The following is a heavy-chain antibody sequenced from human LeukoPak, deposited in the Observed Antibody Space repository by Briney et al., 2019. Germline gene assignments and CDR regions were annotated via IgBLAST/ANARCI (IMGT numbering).Heavy chain of an antibody. CDR3: ARGFRGYIAFDI. J-gene: IGHJ3*02. CDR1: GGSFSGYY. CDR2: IHHRGST. Sequence: PSETLSLTCAVYGGSFSGYYWSWSRHPPGEGREWIGEIHHRGSTNYHPNLRRGVTISVDTSKHQFSLNLTAEPAEDTAVYYCARGFRGYIAFDIWGEGTMVTVSS. D-gene: IGHD5-24*01. V-gene: IGHV4-34*01.